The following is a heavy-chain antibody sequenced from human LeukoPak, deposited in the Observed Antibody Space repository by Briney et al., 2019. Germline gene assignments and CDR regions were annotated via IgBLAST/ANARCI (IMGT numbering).Heavy chain of an antibody. Sequence: PGGSLRLSCAASGFTFSSYSVNWVRQAPGKGLEWVSYISTSSRTIYYTDSVKGRFTISRDNAKNSLFLQMNSLRVDDTAVYYCARDPPSGSTLQRTTDYWGQGTLVTVSS. CDR3: ARDPPSGSTLQRTTDY. D-gene: IGHD6-13*01. J-gene: IGHJ4*02. CDR2: ISTSSRTI. CDR1: GFTFSSYS. V-gene: IGHV3-48*01.